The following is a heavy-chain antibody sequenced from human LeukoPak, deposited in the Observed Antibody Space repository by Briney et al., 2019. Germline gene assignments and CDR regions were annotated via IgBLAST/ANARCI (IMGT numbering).Heavy chain of an antibody. CDR2: MNHSGRT. V-gene: IGHV4-34*01. CDR1: NGSFSGYY. J-gene: IGHJ4*02. D-gene: IGHD4-11*01. Sequence: SETLSLTCAVYNGSFSGYYWSWIRQPPGKGLEWIGEMNHSGRTNYNPSHKSRVTISVDTSKNQFSLKLSSVTAADTAVYYCARARLHRVYYFDYWGQGTLVIVSS. CDR3: ARARLHRVYYFDY.